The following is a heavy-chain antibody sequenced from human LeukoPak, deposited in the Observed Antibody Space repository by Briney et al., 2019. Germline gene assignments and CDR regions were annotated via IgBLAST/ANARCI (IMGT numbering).Heavy chain of an antibody. D-gene: IGHD6-19*01. J-gene: IGHJ4*02. V-gene: IGHV3-72*01. CDR1: GFTFSDHH. Sequence: PGGSLRLSCEGAGFTFSDHHMDWVRQAPGMGLEWVGRGPARNKPNSCSTQYAAAFRGRFTISRDDSKNLLYLQIMSLRTEDTAMYYCARVITTDRGWYTFDLWGQGVLVTVSS. CDR3: ARVITTDRGWYTFDL. CDR2: GPARNKPNSCST.